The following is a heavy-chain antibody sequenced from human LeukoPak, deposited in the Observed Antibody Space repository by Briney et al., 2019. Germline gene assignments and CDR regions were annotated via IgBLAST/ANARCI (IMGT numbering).Heavy chain of an antibody. CDR2: IYYSGGT. J-gene: IGHJ4*02. V-gene: IGHV4-59*08. D-gene: IGHD3-22*01. Sequence: SETLSLTCTVSGGSISSHYWSWIRQPPGKGPEWIGNIYYSGGTKYNPSLKSRVTISVDTSKNQLSLKLSSVTAADTAVYYCARQHYYDTSGYYSWYFDYWGQGTLVTVSS. CDR3: ARQHYYDTSGYYSWYFDY. CDR1: GGSISSHY.